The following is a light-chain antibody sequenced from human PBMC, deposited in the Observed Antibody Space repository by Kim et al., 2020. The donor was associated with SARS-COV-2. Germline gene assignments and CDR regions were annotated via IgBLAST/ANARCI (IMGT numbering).Light chain of an antibody. CDR2: RAS. Sequence: DIQMTQSPSSLSASVGDRVTITCRASQGIRNDLSWYQQKPGKAPKRLIYRASSLQRGVSSGFSGRGSGTEFTLTISSLQPEDFATYYCLQHNSYPWTFGQGTKVDIK. J-gene: IGKJ1*01. CDR1: QGIRND. CDR3: LQHNSYPWT. V-gene: IGKV1-17*01.